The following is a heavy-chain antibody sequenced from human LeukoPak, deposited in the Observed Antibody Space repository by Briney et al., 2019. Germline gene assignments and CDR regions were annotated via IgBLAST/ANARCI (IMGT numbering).Heavy chain of an antibody. V-gene: IGHV1-18*01. CDR1: GYTFTSYG. Sequence: GASVKVSCKASGYTFTSYGISWVRQAPGQGLEWMGWISAYNGNTNYAQKLQGRVTMTTDTSTSTAYMELRSLRSDDTAVYYCARDLVVPAARGTNWFDPWAREPWSPSPQ. CDR3: ARDLVVPAARGTNWFDP. CDR2: ISAYNGNT. D-gene: IGHD2-2*01. J-gene: IGHJ5*02.